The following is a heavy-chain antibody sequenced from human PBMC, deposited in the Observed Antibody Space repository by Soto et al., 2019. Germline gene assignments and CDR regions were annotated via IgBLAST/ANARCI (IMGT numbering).Heavy chain of an antibody. CDR2: ISGSGGST. CDR1: GSTFSSYA. D-gene: IGHD3-9*01. V-gene: IGHV3-23*01. Sequence: GGSLRLSCAASGSTFSSYAMSWVRQAPGKGLEWVSAISGSGGSTYYADSVKGRFTISRDDSKNTLYPQMNSLRAEDTAVYYCAKGATTYYDILTGPYYYYGMDVWGQGTTVTVSS. CDR3: AKGATTYYDILTGPYYYYGMDV. J-gene: IGHJ6*02.